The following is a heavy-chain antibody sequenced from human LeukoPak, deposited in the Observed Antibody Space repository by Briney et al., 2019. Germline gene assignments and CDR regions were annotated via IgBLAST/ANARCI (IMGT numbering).Heavy chain of an antibody. CDR3: AGIDTVTTGGY. Sequence: GGSLRLSGAASGFTFSSYAMHWVRQAPGKGLEWVAVISYDGSNKYYADSVKGRFTISRDNSKNTLYLQMNSLRAEDTAVYYCAGIDTVTTGGYWGQGTLVTVSS. CDR2: ISYDGSNK. V-gene: IGHV3-30-3*01. J-gene: IGHJ4*02. CDR1: GFTFSSYA. D-gene: IGHD4-17*01.